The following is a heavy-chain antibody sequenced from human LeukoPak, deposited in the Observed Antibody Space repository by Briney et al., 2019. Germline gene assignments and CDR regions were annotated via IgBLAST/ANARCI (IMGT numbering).Heavy chain of an antibody. CDR3: ARSDTARDMSGPGY. J-gene: IGHJ4*02. CDR2: MNQDGSQK. Sequence: PGGSLRLSCAASGFSFSSYWMTWVRQAPGKGLEWVANMNQDGSQKYYMDSVKGRFTISRDNAKNSLYLQMNSLRAEDTAVYYCARSDTARDMSGPGYWGQGILVTVSS. CDR1: GFSFSSYW. D-gene: IGHD5-18*01. V-gene: IGHV3-7*01.